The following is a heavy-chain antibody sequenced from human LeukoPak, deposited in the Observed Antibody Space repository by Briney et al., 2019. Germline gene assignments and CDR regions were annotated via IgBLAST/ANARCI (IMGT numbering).Heavy chain of an antibody. J-gene: IGHJ3*02. Sequence: ASVKVSCKASGYTFTSYDINWVRQATGQGLEWMGWMNPNSGNTGYAQKFQGRVTMTRNTSISTAYMELSSLRSEDTAVCYCARESLPLGDAFDIWGQGTMVTVSS. D-gene: IGHD3-16*01. V-gene: IGHV1-8*01. CDR1: GYTFTSYD. CDR2: MNPNSGNT. CDR3: ARESLPLGDAFDI.